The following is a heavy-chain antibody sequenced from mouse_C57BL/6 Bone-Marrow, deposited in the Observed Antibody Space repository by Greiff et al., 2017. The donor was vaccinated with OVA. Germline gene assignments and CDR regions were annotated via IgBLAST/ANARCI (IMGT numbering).Heavy chain of an antibody. J-gene: IGHJ3*01. CDR3: ARPDYYGSSPVAY. CDR1: GFSLTSYG. D-gene: IGHD1-1*01. V-gene: IGHV2-2*01. CDR2: IWSGGST. Sequence: QVQLKESGPGLVQPSQSLSITCTVSGFSLTSYGVHWVRQSPGKGLEWLGVIWSGGSTDYNAAFISRLSIRKDNSKSQVFFKMNSLQADDTAIYYCARPDYYGSSPVAYWGQGTLVTVSA.